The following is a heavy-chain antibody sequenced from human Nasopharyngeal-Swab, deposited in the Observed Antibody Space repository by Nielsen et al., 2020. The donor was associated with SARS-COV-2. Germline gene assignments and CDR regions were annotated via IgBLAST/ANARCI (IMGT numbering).Heavy chain of an antibody. CDR3: ATTVEVVPAAMPDYYYGMDV. J-gene: IGHJ6*02. D-gene: IGHD2-2*01. V-gene: IGHV4-39*05. CDR1: CGSISSSSYY. Sequence: ETPSLTCPVLCGSISSSSYYWGLIRQPPGKGLEWIGSIYYSGSTYYNPSLKSRVTISVDTSKNQFSLKLSSVTAADTAVYYCATTVEVVPAAMPDYYYGMDVWGQGTSVTVSS. CDR2: IYYSGST.